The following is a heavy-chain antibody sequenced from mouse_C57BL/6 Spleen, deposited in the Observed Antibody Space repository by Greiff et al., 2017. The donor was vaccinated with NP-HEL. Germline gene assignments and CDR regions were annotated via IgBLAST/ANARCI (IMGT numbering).Heavy chain of an antibody. Sequence: EVKLMESGGGLVKPGGSLKLSCAASGFTFSSYTMSWVRQTPEKRLEWVATISGGGGNTYYPDSVKGRFTISRDNAKNTLYLQMSSLRSEDTALYYCARQGWDVRYFDVWGTGTTVTVSS. CDR1: GFTFSSYT. J-gene: IGHJ1*03. CDR2: ISGGGGNT. V-gene: IGHV5-9*01. D-gene: IGHD4-1*01. CDR3: ARQGWDVRYFDV.